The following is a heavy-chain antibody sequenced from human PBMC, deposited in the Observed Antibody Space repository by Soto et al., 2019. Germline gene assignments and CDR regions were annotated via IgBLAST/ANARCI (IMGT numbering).Heavy chain of an antibody. CDR2: TPYSGST. Sequence: QVQLQESGPGLVKPSETLSLTCTVPGGHIGNGNFYWNWIRQSPGKGLEWIGYTPYSGSTYYNPSLESRVTISGDTNKNQVSLKLTSVTAADTAVYFWARVDYFDGTRAFDPWGQGPLVIVSS. CDR3: ARVDYFDGTRAFDP. D-gene: IGHD3-22*01. J-gene: IGHJ5*02. CDR1: GGHIGNGNFY. V-gene: IGHV4-61*01.